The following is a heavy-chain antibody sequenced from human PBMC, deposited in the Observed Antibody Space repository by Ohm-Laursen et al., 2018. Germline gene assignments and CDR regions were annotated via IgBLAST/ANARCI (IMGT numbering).Heavy chain of an antibody. CDR2: IKSKVDGETT. Sequence: SLRLSCAASGFTFSNAWMSWVRQAPGKGLEWVARIKSKVDGETTDYAAPVKGRFTISRDDSNNTLHLEMNSLRTEDTAVYYCSTVLRWSGDYGGEDYWGQGTLVTVSS. V-gene: IGHV3-15*01. J-gene: IGHJ4*02. D-gene: IGHD4-23*01. CDR3: STVLRWSGDYGGEDY. CDR1: GFTFSNAW.